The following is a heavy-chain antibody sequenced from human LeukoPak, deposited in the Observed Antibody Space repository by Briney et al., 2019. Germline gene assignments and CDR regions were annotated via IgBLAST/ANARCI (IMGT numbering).Heavy chain of an antibody. CDR3: ASEGGYYYDSSGYLDY. CDR2: ISGSGDTT. J-gene: IGHJ4*02. Sequence: GGSLRLSCAASGFTFTSYAMSWVRQAPGKGLAWVSTISGSGDTTYYADSVKGRFTISRDNSKNTLYLQMNSLRAEDTAVYYCASEGGYYYDSSGYLDYWGQGTLVTVSS. D-gene: IGHD3-22*01. V-gene: IGHV3-23*01. CDR1: GFTFTSYA.